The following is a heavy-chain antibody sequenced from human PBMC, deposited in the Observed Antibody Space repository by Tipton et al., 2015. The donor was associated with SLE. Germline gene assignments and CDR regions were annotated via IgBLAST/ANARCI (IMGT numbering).Heavy chain of an antibody. CDR2: IGSSVDST. D-gene: IGHD3-10*01. V-gene: IGHV3-48*01. J-gene: IGHJ3*02. CDR1: GFIFSIYS. Sequence: SLRLSCAASGFIFSIYSMNWVRQAPGKGLEWVAYIGSSVDSTHYADSVRGRFTISRDNAKNSLYLQMRSLRTEDTAVYYCVRGSGNPAFNIGGQGAMVTVSS. CDR3: VRGSGNPAFNI.